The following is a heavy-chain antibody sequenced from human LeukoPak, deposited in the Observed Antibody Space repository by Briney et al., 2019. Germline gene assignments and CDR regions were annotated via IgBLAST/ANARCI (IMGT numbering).Heavy chain of an antibody. D-gene: IGHD3-9*01. V-gene: IGHV1-18*01. CDR3: ARAYDILTGYLGRTFDY. J-gene: IGHJ4*02. CDR2: ISAYNGNT. CDR1: GYTFTSYG. Sequence: GASVKVSCKASGYTFTSYGISWVRQAPGQGLEWMGWISAYNGNTNYAQKLQGRVTMTTDTSTSTAYMELRSLRSDDTAVYYCARAYDILTGYLGRTFDYWGQGTLVTVSS.